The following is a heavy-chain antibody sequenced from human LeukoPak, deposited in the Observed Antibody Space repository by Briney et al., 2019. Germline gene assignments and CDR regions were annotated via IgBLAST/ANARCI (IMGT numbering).Heavy chain of an antibody. CDR1: GFTVSSNY. D-gene: IGHD5-18*01. J-gene: IGHJ6*02. Sequence: QTGGSLRLSCAAPGFTVSSNYMSWVRQAPGKGLEWVSVIYSGGSTYYADYVKCRFTISRDNSKNTLYLQMNSMRAEDTAVYYCARDSKLRGYSYYYGMDVWGQGTTVTVSS. V-gene: IGHV3-66*01. CDR2: IYSGGST. CDR3: ARDSKLRGYSYYYGMDV.